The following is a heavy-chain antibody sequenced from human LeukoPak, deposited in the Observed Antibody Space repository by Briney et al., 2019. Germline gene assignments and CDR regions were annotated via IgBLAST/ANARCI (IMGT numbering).Heavy chain of an antibody. CDR1: GYTFTGYY. CDR3: ARVNFGGSGYYPTFDY. Sequence: ASVKVSCKASGYTFTGYYMHWVRQAPGQGLEWMGWINPNSGGTNYAQKSQGRVTMTRDTSISTAYMELSRLRSDDTAVYYCARVNFGGSGYYPTFDYWGQGTLVTVSS. V-gene: IGHV1-2*02. D-gene: IGHD3-3*01. J-gene: IGHJ4*02. CDR2: INPNSGGT.